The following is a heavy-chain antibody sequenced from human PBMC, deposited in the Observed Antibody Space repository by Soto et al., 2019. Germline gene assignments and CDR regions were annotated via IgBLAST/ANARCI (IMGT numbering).Heavy chain of an antibody. D-gene: IGHD4-4*01. CDR2: IIPIFGTA. V-gene: IGHV1-69*13. Sequence: SVKVSCKASGGTFSSYASSWVRQAPGQGLEWMGGIIPIFGTANYAQKFQGRVTITADESTSTAYMELSSLRSEDTAVYYCAIDITVTTFYYYYGMDVWGQGTTVTVSS. CDR3: AIDITVTTFYYYYGMDV. J-gene: IGHJ6*02. CDR1: GGTFSSYA.